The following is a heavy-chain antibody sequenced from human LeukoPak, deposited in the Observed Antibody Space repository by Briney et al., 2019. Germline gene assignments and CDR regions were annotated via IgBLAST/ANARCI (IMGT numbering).Heavy chain of an antibody. CDR2: MNPNNGDT. Sequence: ASVKVSCKASGYTFIHYYIHWMRQAPGQGLEWMGWMNPNNGDTKYAQKFQGRVTMTRDTPISTAYMELSRLKSDDTAVYYCARASGSYWWFDSWGQGTLVTVSS. D-gene: IGHD1-26*01. CDR1: GYTFIHYY. CDR3: ARASGSYWWFDS. V-gene: IGHV1-2*02. J-gene: IGHJ5*01.